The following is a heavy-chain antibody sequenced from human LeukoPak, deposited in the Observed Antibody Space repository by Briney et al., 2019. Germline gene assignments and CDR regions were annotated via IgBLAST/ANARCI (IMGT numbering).Heavy chain of an antibody. J-gene: IGHJ4*02. Sequence: GGSLRLSCAASGFTFSSYSMNWVRQAPGKGLEWVSYISSSSSTIYYADSVKGRFTISRDNAKNSLYLQMNSLRAEDTAVYYCARDPGGNSGGLSFDYWGQGTLVTVSS. CDR3: ARDPGGNSGGLSFDY. CDR2: ISSSSSTI. D-gene: IGHD4-23*01. V-gene: IGHV3-48*01. CDR1: GFTFSSYS.